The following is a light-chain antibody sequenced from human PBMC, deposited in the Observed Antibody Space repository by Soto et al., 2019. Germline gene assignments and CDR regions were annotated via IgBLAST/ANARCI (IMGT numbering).Light chain of an antibody. CDR3: QKYNSYPPWT. Sequence: DIQMTQSPSSLSASVGDRVTITCRASQGIANHLAWYQQKPGKVPKLLIYAASTLQSGVPSRLSGSGSGTDVTLTIHSLQPEDVATYYCQKYNSYPPWTFGQGTKVEIK. CDR1: QGIANH. CDR2: AAS. V-gene: IGKV1-27*01. J-gene: IGKJ1*01.